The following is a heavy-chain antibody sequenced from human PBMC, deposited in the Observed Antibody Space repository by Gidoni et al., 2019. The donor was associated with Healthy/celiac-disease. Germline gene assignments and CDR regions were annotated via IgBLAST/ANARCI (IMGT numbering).Heavy chain of an antibody. CDR3: AKGGGEAVPPGY. CDR1: GFPFSSYA. J-gene: IGHJ4*02. Sequence: EVQLLESGGGLVQPGGSLRLSCAASGFPFSSYAMSWVRQAPGKGLEWVSAIRGSGGSTYYADSVKGRFTISRDNSKNTLYLQMNSLRAEDTAVYYCAKGGGEAVPPGYWGQGTLVTVSS. V-gene: IGHV3-23*01. CDR2: IRGSGGST. D-gene: IGHD2-15*01.